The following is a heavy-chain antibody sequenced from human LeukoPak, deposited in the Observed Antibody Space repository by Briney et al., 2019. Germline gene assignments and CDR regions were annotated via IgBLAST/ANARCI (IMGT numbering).Heavy chain of an antibody. Sequence: HPGGSLRLSCAASGFTLSSYWMHWVRQAPGKGLVWVSRISSDGSTTNYADSVKGRFTISRDNAKNTLYLQMDSLRAEDAAVYYCARGPGYSSSWYGTDLWGQGALVTVSS. CDR2: ISSDGSTT. J-gene: IGHJ5*02. CDR1: GFTLSSYW. CDR3: ARGPGYSSSWYGTDL. V-gene: IGHV3-74*01. D-gene: IGHD6-13*01.